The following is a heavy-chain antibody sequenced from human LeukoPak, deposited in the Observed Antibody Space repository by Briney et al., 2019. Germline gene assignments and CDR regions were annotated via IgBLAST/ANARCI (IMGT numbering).Heavy chain of an antibody. CDR1: GGSISSGGFY. D-gene: IGHD2-15*01. Sequence: PSETLSLTCTVSGGSISSGGFYWGWIRQPPGRGLEWIGSIYYSGITYYNPSLKSRVTISVDTSKNQFSLRLSSVTAADTAVYFCSRRDCSQGSCLYWYFDLWGRGTLLTVSS. J-gene: IGHJ2*01. V-gene: IGHV4-39*07. CDR2: IYYSGIT. CDR3: SRRDCSQGSCLYWYFDL.